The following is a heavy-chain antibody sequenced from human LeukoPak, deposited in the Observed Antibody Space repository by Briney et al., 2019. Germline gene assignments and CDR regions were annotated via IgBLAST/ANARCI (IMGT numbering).Heavy chain of an antibody. D-gene: IGHD3-16*02. CDR1: GYTFTSYD. V-gene: IGHV1-8*01. J-gene: IGHJ4*02. CDR3: ARLLRLGELSLGY. Sequence: GASVKVSCKASGYTFTSYDINWVRQATGQGLEWMGWMNPNSGNTGHAQKFQGRVTMTRNTSISTAYMELSSLRSEDTAVYYCARLLRLGELSLGYWGQGTLVTVSS. CDR2: MNPNSGNT.